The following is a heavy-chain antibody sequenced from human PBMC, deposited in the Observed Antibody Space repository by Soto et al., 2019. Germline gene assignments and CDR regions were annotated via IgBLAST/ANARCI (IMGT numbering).Heavy chain of an antibody. D-gene: IGHD5-12*01. CDR2: IYASGNT. V-gene: IGHV4-59*01. J-gene: IGHJ6*02. CDR3: ARDLGIVATTGLYYYYGMDV. Sequence: WIGYIYASGNTNYNPSLKSRVTISVDTSKNQFSLKLSSVTAADTAVYYCARDLGIVATTGLYYYYGMDVWGQGTTVTLSS.